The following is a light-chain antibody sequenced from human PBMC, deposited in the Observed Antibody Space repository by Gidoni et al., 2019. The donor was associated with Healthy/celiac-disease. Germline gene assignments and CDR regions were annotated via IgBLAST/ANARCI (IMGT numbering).Light chain of an antibody. CDR1: QSVSSCY. CDR3: QQYGSSPYT. J-gene: IGKJ2*01. Sequence: EIEMTQSPGTLSSSPGERATLTCRASQSVSSCYLAWYQQKPGQAHRLLIYGASSRATGIPNRCSGSGSGTDFPLTISRLEPEVIAVYYCQQYGSSPYTFGQGTKLEIK. V-gene: IGKV3-20*01. CDR2: GAS.